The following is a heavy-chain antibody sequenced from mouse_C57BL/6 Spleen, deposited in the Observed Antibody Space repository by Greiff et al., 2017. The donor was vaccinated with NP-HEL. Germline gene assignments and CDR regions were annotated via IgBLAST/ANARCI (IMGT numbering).Heavy chain of an antibody. D-gene: IGHD1-1*01. CDR1: GYTFTSYW. Sequence: QVQLQQPGTELVKPGASVKLSCKASGYTFTSYWMHWVKQRPGQGLEWIGNINPSNGGTNYNEKFKSKATLTVDKSSSTAYMQLSSLTSEDSAVYDCARSDYYGSSPWYFDVWGTGTTVTVSS. CDR3: ARSDYYGSSPWYFDV. CDR2: INPSNGGT. V-gene: IGHV1-53*01. J-gene: IGHJ1*03.